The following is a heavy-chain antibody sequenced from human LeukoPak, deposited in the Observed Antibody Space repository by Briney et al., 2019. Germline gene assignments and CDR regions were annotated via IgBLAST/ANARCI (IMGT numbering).Heavy chain of an antibody. CDR2: IYPGDSDT. CDR1: GYSFTSYW. D-gene: IGHD3-3*01. Sequence: GESLKISCKGSGYSFTSYWIGWVRQIPGKGLEWMGIIYPGDSDTRYSPSFQGQVTISADKSISTAYLQWSSLKASDTAMYYCARATFPHYDFWSGSHPLTGLILWGQGTLVTVSS. V-gene: IGHV5-51*01. J-gene: IGHJ4*02. CDR3: ARATFPHYDFWSGSHPLTGLIL.